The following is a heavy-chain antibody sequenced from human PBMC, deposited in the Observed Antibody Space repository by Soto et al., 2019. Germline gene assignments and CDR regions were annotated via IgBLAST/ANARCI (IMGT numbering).Heavy chain of an antibody. D-gene: IGHD3-9*01. Sequence: QVQLVQSGAEVKKPGASVKVSCKASGYTFTSYDISWVRQATGQGLEWMGWMNPNSGDTVYAQKFQGRVVMTATTSISTAYMELSSLRSQDTAVYYCAIDHRPDDYWGQGTLVTVSS. CDR3: AIDHRPDDY. CDR2: MNPNSGDT. V-gene: IGHV1-8*01. J-gene: IGHJ4*02. CDR1: GYTFTSYD.